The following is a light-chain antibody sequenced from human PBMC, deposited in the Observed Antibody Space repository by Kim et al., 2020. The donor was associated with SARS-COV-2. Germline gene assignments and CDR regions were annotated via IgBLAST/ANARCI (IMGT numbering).Light chain of an antibody. CDR3: QQRTDWPHT. J-gene: IGKJ4*01. CDR1: QSVSSY. CDR2: DAY. Sequence: EIVLTQSPATLSLSPGERATLSCRTSQSVSSYLAWYQHKPGQAPRLVIYDAYNRATGIPARFSGSGSGTDFTLTISSLEPEDFAVYYCQQRTDWPHTFGGGTKVDIK. V-gene: IGKV3-11*01.